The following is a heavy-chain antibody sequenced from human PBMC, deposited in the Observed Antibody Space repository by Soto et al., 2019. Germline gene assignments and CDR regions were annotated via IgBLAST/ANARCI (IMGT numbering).Heavy chain of an antibody. CDR2: INHSGST. CDR3: ARAYSGYDFYYFDY. D-gene: IGHD5-12*01. Sequence: PSETLSLTCAVYGGSFSGYYWSWIRQPPGKGLEWIGEINHSGSTNYNPSLKSRVTISVDTSKNQFSLKLSSVTAADTAVYYCARAYSGYDFYYFDYWGQGTLVTVSS. J-gene: IGHJ4*02. CDR1: GGSFSGYY. V-gene: IGHV4-34*01.